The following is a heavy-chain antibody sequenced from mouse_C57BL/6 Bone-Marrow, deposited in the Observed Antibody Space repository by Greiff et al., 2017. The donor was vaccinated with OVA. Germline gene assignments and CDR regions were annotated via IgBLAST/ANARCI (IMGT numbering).Heavy chain of an antibody. Sequence: EVQLQQSGAELVRPGASVKLSCTASGFNITDDYMHWVKQRPEQGLEWIGWIDPENGDTDYDSKFKGKATITADTSSNTAYLQLSSLTSEDAAVYYGTTGGAPPGFAYWGQGTPVTVSA. J-gene: IGHJ3*01. CDR3: TTGGAPPGFAY. CDR2: IDPENGDT. CDR1: GFNITDDY. V-gene: IGHV14-4*01.